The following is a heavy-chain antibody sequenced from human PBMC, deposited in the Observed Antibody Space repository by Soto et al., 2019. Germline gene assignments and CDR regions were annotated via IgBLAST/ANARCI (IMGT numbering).Heavy chain of an antibody. V-gene: IGHV4-31*03. Sequence: QVQLQESGPGLVKPSQTLSLTCTVSGDSVSGGYYWSWVRQRPRKGLEWIGYVSPIGTPYYGPSLNSRVSISIDTSKNQLSLEVRSVTAADTAVYYCARDRGSYGMDVWGQGTTVTVSS. CDR2: VSPIGTP. CDR1: GDSVSGGYY. CDR3: ARDRGSYGMDV. J-gene: IGHJ6*02.